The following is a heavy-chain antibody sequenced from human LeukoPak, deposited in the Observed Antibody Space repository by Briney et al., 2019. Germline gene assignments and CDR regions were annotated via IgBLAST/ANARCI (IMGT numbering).Heavy chain of an antibody. J-gene: IGHJ4*02. CDR1: GFTFSSYA. Sequence: GGSLRLSCAASGFTFSSYAMSWVRQAPGKGLECISGFSGSGGSTYYADSVKGRFTISRDNSKNTLYLQMNSLRPEDAAVYYCAKAPVTTCRGAYCYPFDYWGQGTLVTVSS. CDR3: AKAPVTTCRGAYCYPFDY. CDR2: FSGSGGST. D-gene: IGHD2-21*01. V-gene: IGHV3-23*01.